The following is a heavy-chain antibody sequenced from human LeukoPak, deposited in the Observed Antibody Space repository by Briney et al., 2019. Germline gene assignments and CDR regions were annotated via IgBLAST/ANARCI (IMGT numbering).Heavy chain of an antibody. D-gene: IGHD3-22*01. CDR1: GGSISSGGYS. CDR3: AREGSYDSSGYLSFDY. Sequence: SETLSLTCAVSGGSISSGGYSWSWIRQPPGKGLEWIGYIYHSGGTYYNPSLKSRVTISVDRSKNQFSLKLSSVTAADTAVYYCAREGSYDSSGYLSFDYWGQGTLVTVSS. J-gene: IGHJ4*02. V-gene: IGHV4-30-2*01. CDR2: IYHSGGT.